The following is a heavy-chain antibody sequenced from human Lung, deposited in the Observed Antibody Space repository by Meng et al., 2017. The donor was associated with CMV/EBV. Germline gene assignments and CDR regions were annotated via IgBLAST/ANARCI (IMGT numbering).Heavy chain of an antibody. CDR2: INPNTGGT. V-gene: IGHV1-2*02. D-gene: IGHD2-8*01. J-gene: IGHJ6*02. CDR1: GYTFTGYY. CDR3: ASPYVLRNYGMDV. Sequence: TISCKASGYTFTGYYIHWVRQAPGQGLEWMGWINPNTGGTNYAQNFQGRVTMTRDTSISAVYMELSRLRSDDTAVYYGASPYVLRNYGMDVWGQGTXVTVSS.